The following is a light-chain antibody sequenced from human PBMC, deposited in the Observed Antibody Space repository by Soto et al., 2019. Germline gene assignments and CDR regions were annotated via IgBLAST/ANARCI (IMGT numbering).Light chain of an antibody. V-gene: IGKV3-15*01. J-gene: IGKJ1*01. CDR2: AAT. CDR1: QSVDTN. CDR3: QQCNDWPWT. Sequence: EILMTQSPATLSLSPGERATLSCRASQSVDTNLAWYQQTRGQAPRLLLYAATTRATGIPARFSGSGSGREFTLTISSLESEDFAVYFCQQCNDWPWTFGQGTKVEIK.